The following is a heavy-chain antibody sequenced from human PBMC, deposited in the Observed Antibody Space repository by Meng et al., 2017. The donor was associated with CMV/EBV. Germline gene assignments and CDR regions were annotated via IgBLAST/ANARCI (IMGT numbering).Heavy chain of an antibody. CDR2: IAHDGSAK. Sequence: VWSGRAVVPPGGSLRLSCAASGFTFSPSAMHRVRQPPGKGLEWVSFIAHDGSAKTYTDSVKGRFTISRDDSENTVYLEMNSLRVEDTAVYYCAKDLYYSFDYWGQGTLVNVSS. CDR3: AKDLYYSFDY. V-gene: IGHV3-30*02. J-gene: IGHJ4*02. D-gene: IGHD2-8*01. CDR1: GFTFSPSA.